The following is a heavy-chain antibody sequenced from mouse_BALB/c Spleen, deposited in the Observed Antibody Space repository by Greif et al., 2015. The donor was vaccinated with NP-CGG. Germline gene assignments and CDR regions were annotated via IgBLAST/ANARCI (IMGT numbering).Heavy chain of an antibody. J-gene: IGHJ4*01. D-gene: IGHD1-1*01. CDR2: INPSTGYT. Sequence: VQLVESGAELAKPGASVKMSCKASGYTFTSYLMHWVKQRPGQGLEWIGYINPSTGYTEYNQKFKDKATLTADKSSSTAYMRLSSRTSEDSAVYYCASYYGSSYAMDYWGQGTSVTVSS. V-gene: IGHV1-4*01. CDR3: ASYYGSSYAMDY. CDR1: GYTFTSYL.